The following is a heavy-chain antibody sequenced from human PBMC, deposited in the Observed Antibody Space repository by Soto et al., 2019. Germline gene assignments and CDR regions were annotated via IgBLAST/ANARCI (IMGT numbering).Heavy chain of an antibody. CDR3: AREVPGLREVNRNWFDP. D-gene: IGHD3-10*01. CDR2: VSQSGNT. V-gene: IGHV4-39*07. Sequence: PSETLSLTCTVSGGSISSSSYYWGWIRQPPGKGLEWIGEVSQSGNTNYKPSLMSRLTISVDKSKNQFSLRLTYVTAADTGIYYFAREVPGLREVNRNWFDPWGQGTLVTVSS. CDR1: GGSISSSSYY. J-gene: IGHJ5*02.